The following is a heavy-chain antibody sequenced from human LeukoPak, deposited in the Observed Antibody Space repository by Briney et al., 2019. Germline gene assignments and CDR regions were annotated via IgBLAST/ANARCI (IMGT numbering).Heavy chain of an antibody. Sequence: PGGSLRLSCAASGFTFDDYAMHWVRQPPGKGLEWVSLISWDGGITYYADFVKGRFTISRDNSKNTLYLQMNSLRAEDTAVYYCAKEGWNFDYWGQGTLVTVSS. J-gene: IGHJ4*02. CDR3: AKEGWNFDY. CDR1: GFTFDDYA. CDR2: ISWDGGIT. D-gene: IGHD6-19*01. V-gene: IGHV3-43D*04.